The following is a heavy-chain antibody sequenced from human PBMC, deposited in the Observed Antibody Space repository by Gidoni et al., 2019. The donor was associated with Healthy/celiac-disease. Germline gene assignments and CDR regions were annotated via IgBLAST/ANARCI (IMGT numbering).Heavy chain of an antibody. CDR2: SSSSSSYI. D-gene: IGHD2-8*02. Sequence: EVQLVESGGGLVKPGGSLRLSCAASGFTFSSYSMNWVRQAPGKGLEWVSSSSSSSSYIYYADSVKGRFTISRDNAKNSLYLQMNSLRAEDTAVYYCARDPRGFCTGGVCYRWEYYYYGMDVWGQGTTVTVSS. V-gene: IGHV3-21*01. CDR3: ARDPRGFCTGGVCYRWEYYYYGMDV. CDR1: GFTFSSYS. J-gene: IGHJ6*02.